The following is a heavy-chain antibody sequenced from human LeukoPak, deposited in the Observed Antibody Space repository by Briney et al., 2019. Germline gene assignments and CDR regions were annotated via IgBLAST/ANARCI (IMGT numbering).Heavy chain of an antibody. CDR2: IIPIFGIA. Sequence: SVKVSCKASGGTFSSYAISWVRQAPGQGLEWMGRIIPIFGIANYAQKFQGRVTITADKSTSTAYMELSSLRSEDTDVYYCARDLGDGGSCCLWYYGMDVWGQGTTVTVSS. D-gene: IGHD2-15*01. CDR3: ARDLGDGGSCCLWYYGMDV. CDR1: GGTFSSYA. J-gene: IGHJ6*02. V-gene: IGHV1-69*04.